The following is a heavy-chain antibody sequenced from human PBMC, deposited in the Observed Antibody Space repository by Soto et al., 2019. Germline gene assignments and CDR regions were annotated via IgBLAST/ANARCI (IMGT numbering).Heavy chain of an antibody. CDR2: TYYRSKWYN. Sequence: PSQTLSLTCAISGDSVSSNSAAWSWIRQSPSRGLEWLGRTYYRSKWYNDYAVSVKSRITINPDTSKNQFSLQLNSVTPEDTAVYYCARVGSSSSWYEDWFDPWGQGTLVTVSS. V-gene: IGHV6-1*01. CDR1: GDSVSSNSAA. J-gene: IGHJ5*02. D-gene: IGHD6-13*01. CDR3: ARVGSSSSWYEDWFDP.